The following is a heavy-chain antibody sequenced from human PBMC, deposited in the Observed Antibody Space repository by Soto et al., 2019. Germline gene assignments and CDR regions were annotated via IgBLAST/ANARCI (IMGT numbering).Heavy chain of an antibody. CDR1: GFTFTNFR. Sequence: EVHLVESGGGLVRPGESLRLSCAASGFTFTNFRMSWLCQAPGKGLEWVANIKQDGSETRYVDSVKGRFTISRDNAKNSLFLQMNSLRAEDTAIYYCARSYGTGFLSGYWGQGTLVTVST. CDR2: IKQDGSET. D-gene: IGHD3-10*01. CDR3: ARSYGTGFLSGY. V-gene: IGHV3-7*01. J-gene: IGHJ4*02.